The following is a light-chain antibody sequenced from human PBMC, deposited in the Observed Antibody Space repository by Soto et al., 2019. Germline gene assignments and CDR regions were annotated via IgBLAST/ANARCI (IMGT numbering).Light chain of an antibody. CDR3: QQYGRSPYT. J-gene: IGKJ2*01. CDR1: QSVSSSY. CDR2: DAS. Sequence: EIVLTQSPATLSLSPGETATLSCGASQSVSSSYLAWYQQKPALAPRLLIYDASSRATGISDRFSGSGSGTDFTLTISRLEPEDFAVYYCQQYGRSPYTFGQGTKLEIE. V-gene: IGKV3D-20*01.